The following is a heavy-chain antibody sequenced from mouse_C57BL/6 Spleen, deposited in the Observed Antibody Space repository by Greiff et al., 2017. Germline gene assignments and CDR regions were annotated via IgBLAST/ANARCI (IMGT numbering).Heavy chain of an antibody. CDR1: GYTFTSYW. J-gene: IGHJ4*01. CDR3: SRWAYDSYAMDY. D-gene: IGHD2-14*01. CDR2: IDPSDSYT. V-gene: IGHV1-50*01. Sequence: QVQLQQPGAELVKPGASVKLSCKASGYTFTSYWMQWVKQRPGQGLEWIGEIDPSDSYTNYNQKFKGKATLTVDTSSSTAYMQLSNLTSEDSSVYYCSRWAYDSYAMDYLGQGTSVTVSS.